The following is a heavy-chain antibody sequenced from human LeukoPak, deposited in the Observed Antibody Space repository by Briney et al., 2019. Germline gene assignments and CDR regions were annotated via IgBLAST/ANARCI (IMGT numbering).Heavy chain of an antibody. V-gene: IGHV3-21*01. CDR2: ISSSSAYI. J-gene: IGHJ3*02. CDR3: AKGRIAVAGPDAFDI. Sequence: PGGSLRLSCAASGFTFSSYSMNWVRQAPEKGLEWVSSISSSSAYIYYADSVRGRFTISRDNAKNSLYLQMNSLRAEDTAVYYCAKGRIAVAGPDAFDIWGQGTMVTVSS. D-gene: IGHD6-19*01. CDR1: GFTFSSYS.